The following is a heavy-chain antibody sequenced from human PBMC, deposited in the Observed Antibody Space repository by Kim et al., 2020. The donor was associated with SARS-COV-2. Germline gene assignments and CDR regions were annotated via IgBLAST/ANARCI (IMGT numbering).Heavy chain of an antibody. CDR2: IDPSDSYT. CDR1: GYSFTSYW. CDR3: ARILREQAGTKEYYYYGMDV. D-gene: IGHD6-13*01. J-gene: IGHJ6*02. Sequence: GESLKISCKGSGYSFTSYWISWVRQMPGKGLEWMGRIDPSDSYTNYSPSFQGHVTISADKSISTAYLQWSSLKASDTAMYYCARILREQAGTKEYYYYGMDVWGQGTPVTVSS. V-gene: IGHV5-10-1*01.